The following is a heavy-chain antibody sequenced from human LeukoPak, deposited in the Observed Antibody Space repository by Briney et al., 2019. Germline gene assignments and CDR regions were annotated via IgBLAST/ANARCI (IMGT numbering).Heavy chain of an antibody. D-gene: IGHD6-19*01. V-gene: IGHV7-4-1*02. CDR3: ARDNPQVAGTPFDY. CDR1: GYTFTSYA. Sequence: ASVKVSCKASGYTFTSYAMNWVRQAPGQGLEWMGWINTNTGNPTYAQGFTGRFVFSLDTSVSTAYLQISSLKAEDAAVYYCARDNPQVAGTPFDYWGQGTLVTVSS. J-gene: IGHJ4*02. CDR2: INTNTGNP.